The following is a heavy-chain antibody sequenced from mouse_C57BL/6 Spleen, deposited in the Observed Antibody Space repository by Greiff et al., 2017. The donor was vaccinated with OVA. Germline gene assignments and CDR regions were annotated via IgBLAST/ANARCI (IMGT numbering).Heavy chain of an antibody. D-gene: IGHD2-13*01. CDR3: THYGDEDY. CDR1: GYTFTSYW. CDR2: IYPGNSDT. J-gene: IGHJ2*01. Sequence: VQLQQSGPVLARPGASVKMSCKTSGYTFTSYWMHWVKQRPGQGLEWIGAIYPGNSDTSYNQKFKGKAKLTAVTSASTAYMELSSLTNEDSAVYYCTHYGDEDYWGQGTTLTVSS. V-gene: IGHV1-5*01.